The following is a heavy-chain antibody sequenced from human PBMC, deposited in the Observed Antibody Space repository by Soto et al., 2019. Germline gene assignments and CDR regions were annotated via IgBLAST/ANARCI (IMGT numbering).Heavy chain of an antibody. V-gene: IGHV6-1*01. CDR2: TYYRSKWYN. CDR1: GDSVSSKSAT. D-gene: IGHD6-19*01. Sequence: QSQTLSLTCAISGDSVSSKSATWNWIRQSPSRGLEWLGRTYYRSKWYNDYAVFVKSRITINPDTSKNQFSLQLKSVTPDDTAVYYCARDHSGRLSEFDYWGQGTLVTVSS. J-gene: IGHJ4*02. CDR3: ARDHSGRLSEFDY.